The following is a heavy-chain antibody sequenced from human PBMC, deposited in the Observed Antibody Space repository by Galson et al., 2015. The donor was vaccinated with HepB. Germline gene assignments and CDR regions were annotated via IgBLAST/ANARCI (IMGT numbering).Heavy chain of an antibody. D-gene: IGHD3-22*01. CDR3: TRGTFSSGYSPFDY. CDR2: INPNSGGT. V-gene: IGHV1-2*06. CDR1: GYTFTGYY. J-gene: IGHJ4*02. Sequence: SVKVSCKASGYTFTGYYMYWVRQAPGQGLEWMGRINPNSGGTNYAQRFQGRVTMTRDTSISTAYMELGRLRSDDTAVYYCTRGTFSSGYSPFDYWGQGTLVTVSS.